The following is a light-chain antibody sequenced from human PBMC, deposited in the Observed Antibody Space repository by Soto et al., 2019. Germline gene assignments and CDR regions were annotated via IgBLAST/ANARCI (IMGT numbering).Light chain of an antibody. CDR2: DAS. Sequence: EILLTQSPGSLSLSPGEISTLSCRSSQSVSSSYLARYQHKPGQPPRLLIYDASTRATGIPARFSGSGSGTDFTLTISSLEPEDFAVYYCQQRSNWPRTFGQGTKVDIK. CDR3: QQRSNWPRT. J-gene: IGKJ1*01. V-gene: IGKV3D-20*02. CDR1: QSVSSSY.